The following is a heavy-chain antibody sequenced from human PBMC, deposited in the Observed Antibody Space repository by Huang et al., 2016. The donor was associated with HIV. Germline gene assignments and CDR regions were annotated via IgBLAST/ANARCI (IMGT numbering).Heavy chain of an antibody. J-gene: IGHJ5*02. D-gene: IGHD3-10*01. CDR2: MAYDGTTK. CDR3: LKDQVGP. Sequence: QVQLVESGGGVVQPGGSLRLSCATSGFPFSDSGLHWVRQTPGKGLEWVAVMAYDGTTKVYADSVEGRFTVSRDNSKSTLYLQMNSLRLEDTSIYYCLKDQVGPWGQGTLVTVSS. CDR1: GFPFSDSG. V-gene: IGHV3-30*19.